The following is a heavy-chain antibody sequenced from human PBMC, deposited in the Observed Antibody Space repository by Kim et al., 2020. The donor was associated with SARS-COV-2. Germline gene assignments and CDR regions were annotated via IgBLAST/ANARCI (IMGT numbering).Heavy chain of an antibody. CDR3: TRQGSSPDL. J-gene: IGHJ5*02. Sequence: DATTYAASVKGRFTISRDDSKNTAYLQMDSLKTEDSAVYYCTRQGSSPDLWGQGTLVTVSS. CDR2: DAT. D-gene: IGHD6-13*01. V-gene: IGHV3-73*01.